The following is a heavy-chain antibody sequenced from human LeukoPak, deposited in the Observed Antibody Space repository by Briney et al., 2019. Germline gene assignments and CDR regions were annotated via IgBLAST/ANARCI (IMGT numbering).Heavy chain of an antibody. V-gene: IGHV3-30*02. J-gene: IGHJ6*03. CDR2: IRYDGSNK. Sequence: GGSLRLSCAASGFTFSSYAMSWVRQAPGKGLEWVAFIRYDGSNKYYADSVKGRFTISRDNSKNTLYLQMNSLRAEDTAVYYCAKDRYYYYYYMDVWGKGTTVTVSS. CDR1: GFTFSSYA. CDR3: AKDRYYYYYYMDV.